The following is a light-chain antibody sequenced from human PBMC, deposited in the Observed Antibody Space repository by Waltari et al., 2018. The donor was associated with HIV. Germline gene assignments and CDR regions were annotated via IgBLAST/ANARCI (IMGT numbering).Light chain of an antibody. J-gene: IGKJ2*01. CDR1: QSVSRTN. V-gene: IGKV3-20*01. Sequence: EIVLTQSPGTLSLSPGERATLSCRASQSVSRTNLAWYQQKPGQAPRLLIYAASSRATGIPDRLSGSGSGTDFTLTISRMEPEDFAVYYCQQYGSSPYTFGQGTKLEIK. CDR2: AAS. CDR3: QQYGSSPYT.